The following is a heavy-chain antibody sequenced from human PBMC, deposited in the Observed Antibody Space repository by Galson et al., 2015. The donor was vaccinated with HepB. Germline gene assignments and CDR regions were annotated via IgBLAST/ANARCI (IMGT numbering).Heavy chain of an antibody. CDR3: ARRKEVCTSTSCLTPDY. J-gene: IGHJ4*02. D-gene: IGHD2-2*01. V-gene: IGHV5-51*01. CDR1: GYSFTNYW. Sequence: QSGAEVKKPGESLKISCKGSGYSFTNYWIGWVRQMPGKGLEWMGIIYPDDSDLRYSPSFRGQVTISADKSISTAYLQWSSLQASDTAIYYCARRKEVCTSTSCLTPDYWGQGTLVTVSS. CDR2: IYPDDSDL.